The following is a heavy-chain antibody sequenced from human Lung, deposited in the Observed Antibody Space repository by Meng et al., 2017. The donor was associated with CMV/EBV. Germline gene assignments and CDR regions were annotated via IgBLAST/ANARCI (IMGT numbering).Heavy chain of an antibody. V-gene: IGHV1-8*01. CDR2: MNPNSGNT. Sequence: ASXXVSXKASGYTFTSYDINWARQATGQGLEWMGWMNPNSGNTGYAQKFQGRVTMTRNTSISTAYMELSSLRSEDTAVYYCARGLNGGLRFLEWLLRPYYYGMDVWXQGTXVTVSS. CDR1: GYTFTSYD. J-gene: IGHJ6*02. D-gene: IGHD3-3*01. CDR3: ARGLNGGLRFLEWLLRPYYYGMDV.